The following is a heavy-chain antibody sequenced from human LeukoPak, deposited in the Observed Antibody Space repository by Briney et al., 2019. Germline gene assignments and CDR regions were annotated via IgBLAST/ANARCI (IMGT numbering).Heavy chain of an antibody. J-gene: IGHJ4*02. CDR2: ISAYNGNT. V-gene: IGHV1-18*01. Sequence: GASVEVSCKASGYTFTSYGISWVRQAPGQGLEWMGWISAYNGNTNYAQKLQGRVTMTTDTSTSTAYMGLRSLRSDDTAVYYCARYRYSSSWDYFDYWGQGTLVTVSS. CDR3: ARYRYSSSWDYFDY. D-gene: IGHD6-13*01. CDR1: GYTFTSYG.